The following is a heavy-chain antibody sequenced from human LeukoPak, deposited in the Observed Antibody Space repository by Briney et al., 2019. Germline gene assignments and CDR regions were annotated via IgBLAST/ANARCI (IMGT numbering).Heavy chain of an antibody. Sequence: PGGSLRLSCAASGFTFSDYYMSWIRQAPGKGLGWVSYISSSGSTIYYADSVKGRFTISRDNAKNSLYLQMNSLRAEDTAVYYCATSNGYSSSRPLDYWGQGTLVTVSS. D-gene: IGHD6-13*01. J-gene: IGHJ4*02. CDR3: ATSNGYSSSRPLDY. CDR2: ISSSGSTI. CDR1: GFTFSDYY. V-gene: IGHV3-11*04.